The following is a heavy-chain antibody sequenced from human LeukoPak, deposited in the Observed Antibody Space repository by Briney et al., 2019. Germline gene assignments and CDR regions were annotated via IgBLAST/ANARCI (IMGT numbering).Heavy chain of an antibody. CDR1: GGSISSGGYY. Sequence: SETLSLTCTVSGGSISSGGYYWAWIRQPPGRGLEWIGSVYYGRSPYVNPSLESRATIAVDTSKNHFSLKMSSVTAAETAVYYCARSSGTGTFSYWGQRTLVTVSS. V-gene: IGHV4-39*02. J-gene: IGHJ4*02. D-gene: IGHD6-25*01. CDR2: VYYGRSP. CDR3: ARSSGTGTFSY.